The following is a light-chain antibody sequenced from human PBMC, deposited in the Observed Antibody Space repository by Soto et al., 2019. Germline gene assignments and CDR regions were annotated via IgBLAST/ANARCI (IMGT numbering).Light chain of an antibody. CDR3: QQYFDVQFT. Sequence: DIVMTQSPDSLAVSLGERATMNCKCSRSVLYKSNNKNHLAWYQQKPGQPPQLIIYWASTRESGVPERFSGTGSGTDFTLTISSLEADDVEFYWCQQYFDVQFTFGRGTKVDI. CDR1: RSVLYKSNNKNH. CDR2: WAS. V-gene: IGKV4-1*01. J-gene: IGKJ4*01.